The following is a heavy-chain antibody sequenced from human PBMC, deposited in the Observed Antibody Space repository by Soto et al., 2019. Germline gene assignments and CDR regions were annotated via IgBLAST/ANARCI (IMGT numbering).Heavy chain of an antibody. V-gene: IGHV2-5*02. CDR1: GFSLSTSGVG. D-gene: IGHD3-3*01. J-gene: IGHJ6*02. CDR2: IYWDDDK. CDR3: AHRRDLVWLPREVYYYYYGMDV. Sequence: QITLKESGPTLVKPTQTLTLTCTFSGFSLSTSGVGVGWIRQPPGKALKWLALIYWDDDKRYSPSLKSRLTITKDTSKNQVVLTMTNMDPVDTATYYCAHRRDLVWLPREVYYYYYGMDVWGQGTTVTVSS.